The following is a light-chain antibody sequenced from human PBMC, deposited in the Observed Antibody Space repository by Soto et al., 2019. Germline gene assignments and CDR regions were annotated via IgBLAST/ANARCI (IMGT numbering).Light chain of an antibody. CDR1: TSNIGNTY. J-gene: IGLJ3*02. Sequence: QSVLTQPPSVSAAPGQKVTISCSESTSNIGNTYISWYQQLPGTAPKLLIYDNNKRPSGIPDRFSGSKSGTSATLGITGLQTGDEADYYCATWDDSLNGPVFGGGTKLTVL. CDR2: DNN. V-gene: IGLV1-51*01. CDR3: ATWDDSLNGPV.